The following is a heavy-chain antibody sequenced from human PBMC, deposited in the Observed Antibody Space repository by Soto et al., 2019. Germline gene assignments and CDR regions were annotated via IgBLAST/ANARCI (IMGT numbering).Heavy chain of an antibody. J-gene: IGHJ6*02. CDR3: AKVACSSTSCYSYYYYGMDV. CDR2: ISGSGGST. V-gene: IGHV3-23*01. CDR1: GFTFSSYA. Sequence: EVQLLESGGGLVQPGGSLRLSCAASGFTFSSYAMSWVRQAPGKGLEWVSAISGSGGSTYYADSVKGRFTISRDNSKNTLYLQMNSLSAEDTAVYYCAKVACSSTSCYSYYYYGMDVWGQGTTVTVSS. D-gene: IGHD2-2*02.